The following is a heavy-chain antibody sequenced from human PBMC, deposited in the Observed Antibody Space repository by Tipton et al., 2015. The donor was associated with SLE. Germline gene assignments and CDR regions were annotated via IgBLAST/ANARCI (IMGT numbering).Heavy chain of an antibody. CDR2: IYYSGST. CDR3: ATRGSSSWYFFDY. D-gene: IGHD6-13*01. CDR1: GGSISSHY. Sequence: TLSLTCTVSGGSISSHYWGWIRQPPGKGLEWVGSIYYSGSTNFNPSLKSRVAISADTSKRQFSLKLSSVTAADTAVYYCATRGSSSWYFFDYWGQGTLVTVSS. V-gene: IGHV4-39*07. J-gene: IGHJ4*02.